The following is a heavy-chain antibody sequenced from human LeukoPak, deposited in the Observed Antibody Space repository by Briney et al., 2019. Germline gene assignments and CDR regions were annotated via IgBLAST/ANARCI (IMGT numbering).Heavy chain of an antibody. J-gene: IGHJ4*02. D-gene: IGHD1-1*01. CDR3: ARKTTGTMSPYFDY. V-gene: IGHV4-59*01. CDR2: IYYSGTT. Sequence: SETLSLTCTVSGVSISGSYWSWLRQLPGKELEWIGYIYYSGTTNYNPSLKSRVTISVDTSRNQFSLKLSSVTAADTAVYYCARKTTGTMSPYFDYWGQGTLVTVSS. CDR1: GVSISGSY.